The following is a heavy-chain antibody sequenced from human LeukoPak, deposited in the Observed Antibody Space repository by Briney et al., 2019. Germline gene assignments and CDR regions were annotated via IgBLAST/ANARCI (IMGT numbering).Heavy chain of an antibody. D-gene: IGHD1/OR15-1a*01. CDR2: ISYDGSNK. J-gene: IGHJ4*02. CDR3: ARDRNNYGLLYYFDY. V-gene: IGHV3-30-3*01. Sequence: GGSLRLSCAASGFTFSSYAMHWVRQAPCKGLEWVAVISYDGSNKYYADSVKGRFTISRDNSKNTLYLQMNSLRAEDTAVHYCARDRNNYGLLYYFDYWGQGTLVTVSS. CDR1: GFTFSSYA.